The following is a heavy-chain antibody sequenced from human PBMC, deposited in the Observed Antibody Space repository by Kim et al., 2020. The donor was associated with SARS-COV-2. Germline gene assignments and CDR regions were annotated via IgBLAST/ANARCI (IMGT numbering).Heavy chain of an antibody. V-gene: IGHV1-24*01. Sequence: ASVKVSCKVSGYTLTELSMHWVRQAPGKELEWMGGFDPEDGETIYAQKFQGRVTMTEDTSTDTAYMELSSLRSEDTAVYYCATGGREYQLLKESWFDPWGQGTLVTVSS. D-gene: IGHD2-2*01. CDR1: GYTLTELS. J-gene: IGHJ5*02. CDR3: ATGGREYQLLKESWFDP. CDR2: FDPEDGET.